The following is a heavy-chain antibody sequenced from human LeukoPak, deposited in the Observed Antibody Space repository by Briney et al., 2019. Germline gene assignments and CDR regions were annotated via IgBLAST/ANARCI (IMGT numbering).Heavy chain of an antibody. Sequence: GGSLRLSCAASGFTFTTYWMSWVRQAPGKGLEWVSSISSSSSYIYYADSVKGRFTISRDNAKNSLYLQMNSLRAEDTAVYYCAKGGYLVDYWGQGTLVTVSS. V-gene: IGHV3-21*01. D-gene: IGHD2-15*01. CDR2: ISSSSSYI. J-gene: IGHJ4*02. CDR1: GFTFTTYW. CDR3: AKGGYLVDY.